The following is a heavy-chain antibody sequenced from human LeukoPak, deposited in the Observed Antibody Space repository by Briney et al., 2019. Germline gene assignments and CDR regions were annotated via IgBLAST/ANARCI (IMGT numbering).Heavy chain of an antibody. J-gene: IGHJ4*02. CDR2: ISYDGSNK. Sequence: GGSLRLSCAASGFTFSSYGMHWVRQAPGKGLEWVAVISYDGSNKYYADSVKGRFTISRDNSKNTLYLQMNSLRAEDTAVYYCAKDQKWLHHSDYWGQGTLVTVSS. CDR3: AKDQKWLHHSDY. D-gene: IGHD5-12*01. V-gene: IGHV3-30*18. CDR1: GFTFSSYG.